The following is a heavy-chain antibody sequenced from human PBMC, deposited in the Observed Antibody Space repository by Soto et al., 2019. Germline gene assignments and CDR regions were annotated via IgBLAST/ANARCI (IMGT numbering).Heavy chain of an antibody. CDR1: GYSFTSYW. CDR3: ASRVVTAIRQRGAFDI. V-gene: IGHV5-51*01. J-gene: IGHJ3*02. CDR2: IYPGDSDT. Sequence: PGESLKISCKGSGYSFTSYWIGWVRQMPGKGLEWMGIIYPGDSDTRYSPSFQGQVTISADKSISTAYLQWSSLKASDTAMYYCASRVVTAIRQRGAFDICGQGTIVTVS. D-gene: IGHD2-21*02.